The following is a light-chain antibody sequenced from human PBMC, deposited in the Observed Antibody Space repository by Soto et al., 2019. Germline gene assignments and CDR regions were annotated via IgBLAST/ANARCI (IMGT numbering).Light chain of an antibody. CDR3: SSFAGINNYV. CDR2: GVS. J-gene: IGLJ1*01. Sequence: QSALTQPPSASGSPGQSVTISCTGTSGDVGGYNYVSWYQQHPGKAPKLMIFGVSERPSGVPDRFSASKSGNTASLTVSGLQAEYDADYYCSSFAGINNYVSRTRTKVTVL. V-gene: IGLV2-8*01. CDR1: SGDVGGYNY.